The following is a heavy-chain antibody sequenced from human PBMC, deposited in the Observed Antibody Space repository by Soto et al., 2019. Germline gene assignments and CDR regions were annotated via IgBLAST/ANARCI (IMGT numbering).Heavy chain of an antibody. CDR1: EFTFNNHA. J-gene: IGHJ5*02. Sequence: ASVKVSCKASEFTFNNHAIHWVRQAPGQRLEWMGWINAGNGNTKYSQKFQGRVTITRDTSASTAYMELSSLRSEDTAVYYCARDSSSWQNWFDPWGQGTLVTVSS. CDR2: INAGNGNT. D-gene: IGHD6-13*01. V-gene: IGHV1-3*01. CDR3: ARDSSSWQNWFDP.